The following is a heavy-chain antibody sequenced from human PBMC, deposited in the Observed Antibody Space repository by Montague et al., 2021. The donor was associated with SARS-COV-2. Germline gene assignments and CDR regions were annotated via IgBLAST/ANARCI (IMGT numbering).Heavy chain of an antibody. J-gene: IGHJ5*02. CDR3: ARVPRITIFGVVGWFDP. D-gene: IGHD3-3*01. CDR1: GGSISSYY. V-gene: IGHV4-59*07. Sequence: SDTLSLTCTVSGGSISSYYWSWIRQPPGKGLEWIGYIYYSGSTNYNPSLKSRVTISVDTSKNQFSLKLSSVTAADTAVYYCARVPRITIFGVVGWFDPWGQGTLVTVSS. CDR2: IYYSGST.